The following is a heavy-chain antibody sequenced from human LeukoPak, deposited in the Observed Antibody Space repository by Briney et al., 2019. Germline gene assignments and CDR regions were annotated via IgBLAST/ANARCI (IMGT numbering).Heavy chain of an antibody. CDR1: GGSISSYD. D-gene: IGHD3-22*01. Sequence: SETLCLTCTVSGGSISSYDCSWIRQPPGKGLEWIGYIYYSGTTNYNPSLKSRVTILVDTSKKQFSLKLRSVTAADTAVYYCTRHYYDSCGYFDYWGQGTLVTVSS. CDR2: IYYSGTT. J-gene: IGHJ4*02. V-gene: IGHV4-59*01. CDR3: TRHYYDSCGYFDY.